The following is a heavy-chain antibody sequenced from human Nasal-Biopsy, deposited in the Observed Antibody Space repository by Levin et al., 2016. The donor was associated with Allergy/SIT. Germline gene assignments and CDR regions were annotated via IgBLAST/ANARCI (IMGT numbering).Heavy chain of an antibody. V-gene: IGHV4-59*01. CDR1: GTSMRNYY. D-gene: IGHD5-12*01. CDR3: ARIYSGLQDGMDI. J-gene: IGHJ6*02. CDR2: IYNIEKT. Sequence: SETLSLTCSVSGTSMRNYYWTWLRQFPGKGLDWIGYIYNIEKTAYSPSLRGRATISEDTSKNQFSLKLTSVTAADTAVYYCARIYSGLQDGMDIWGQGTTVIVS.